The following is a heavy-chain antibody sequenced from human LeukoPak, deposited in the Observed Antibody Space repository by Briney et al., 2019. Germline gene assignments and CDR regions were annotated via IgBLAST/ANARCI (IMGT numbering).Heavy chain of an antibody. CDR2: FSGSGGSA. D-gene: IGHD6-19*01. CDR3: AKSTTSVAGPQGNY. V-gene: IGHV3-23*01. J-gene: IGHJ4*02. Sequence: PGGSLRLSCAASGFTFSSYAMSWVRQAPGKGLEWVSGFSGSGGSAYYADSVRGRFTISRDNSKNTLYLEMNSLRAEDTAVYYCAKSTTSVAGPQGNYWGQGTLVTVSS. CDR1: GFTFSSYA.